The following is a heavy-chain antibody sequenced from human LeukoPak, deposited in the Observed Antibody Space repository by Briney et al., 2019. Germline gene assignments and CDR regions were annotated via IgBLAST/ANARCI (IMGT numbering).Heavy chain of an antibody. V-gene: IGHV4-59*01. J-gene: IGHJ6*02. CDR3: ASGAAAGTYYYYGMDV. D-gene: IGHD6-13*01. CDR1: GGSISSYY. CDR2: IYYSGST. Sequence: SETLSLTCTVSGGSISSYYWSWIRQPPGKGLEWIGYIYYSGSTNYNPSLKSRVTISVDTSKNQFSLKLSSVTAADTAVYYCASGAAAGTYYYYGMDVRGQGTTVTVSS.